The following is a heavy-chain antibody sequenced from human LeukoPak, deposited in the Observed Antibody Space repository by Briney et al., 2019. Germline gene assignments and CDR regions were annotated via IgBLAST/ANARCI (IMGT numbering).Heavy chain of an antibody. CDR3: AKRVVPARHLDY. D-gene: IGHD2-2*01. Sequence: GGSLRLSCAASGFTVSSNYMTWVRQAPGKGLEWVSAISGSGGSTYYADSVKGRFTISRDNSKNTLYLQMNSLRAEDTAVYYCAKRVVPARHLDYWGQGTLVTVSS. CDR1: GFTVSSNY. J-gene: IGHJ4*02. CDR2: ISGSGGST. V-gene: IGHV3-23*01.